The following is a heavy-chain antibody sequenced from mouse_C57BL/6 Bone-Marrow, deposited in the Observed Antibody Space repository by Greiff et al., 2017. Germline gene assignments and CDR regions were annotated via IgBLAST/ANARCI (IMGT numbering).Heavy chain of an antibody. J-gene: IGHJ2*01. Sequence: EVHLVESGPGLVKPSQSLSLTCSVTGYSITSGYYWNWIRQFPGNKLEWMGYISYDGSNNYNPSLKNRISITRDTSKNQFFLKLNSVTTEDTATYYCARGGNYWGQGTTLTVSS. CDR1: GYSITSGYY. CDR2: ISYDGSN. V-gene: IGHV3-6*01. CDR3: ARGGNY.